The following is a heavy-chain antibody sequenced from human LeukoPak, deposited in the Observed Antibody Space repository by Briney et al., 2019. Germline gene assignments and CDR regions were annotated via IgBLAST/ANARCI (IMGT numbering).Heavy chain of an antibody. Sequence: SETLSLTCTVSGGSVSSGSYYWSWIRQPPGKGLEWLGYIYYSGSTNYNPSLKSRVTISVDTSKNQFSLKLSSVTAADTAVYYCARGGGYCSSTSCYGRIDYWGQGTLVTVSS. CDR1: GGSVSSGSYY. D-gene: IGHD2-2*01. V-gene: IGHV4-61*01. CDR3: ARGGGYCSSTSCYGRIDY. J-gene: IGHJ4*02. CDR2: IYYSGST.